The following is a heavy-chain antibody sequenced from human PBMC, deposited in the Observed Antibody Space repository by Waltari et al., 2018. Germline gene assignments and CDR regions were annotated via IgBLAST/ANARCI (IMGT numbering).Heavy chain of an antibody. CDR3: AKALTLSSTWDMH. CDR2: ISGNGANT. CDR1: GSPFSSYA. D-gene: IGHD6-13*01. Sequence: EVQLVESGGGLVQPGGSLSLSCAASGSPFSSYAMSWVRQVPGKGLEWVSSISGNGANTYYADSVKGRFTISRDNSKNTLFLQMDSLRAEDTAVYYCAKALTLSSTWDMHWGQGTLVTVSS. J-gene: IGHJ4*02. V-gene: IGHV3-23*04.